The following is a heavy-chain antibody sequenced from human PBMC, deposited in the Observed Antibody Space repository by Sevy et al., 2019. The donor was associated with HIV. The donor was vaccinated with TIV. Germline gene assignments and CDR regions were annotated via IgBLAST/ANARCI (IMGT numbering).Heavy chain of an antibody. CDR2: INPNSGGT. Sequence: ASVKVSCQASGYTFINYFLHWVRQAPGQGLEWMGRINPNSGGTNYAQKFQGRFTMTRDTSITTAYMDLSRLGSDDTALYYWAGEGPWGGHSYDFWGQGTLVTVSS. CDR3: AGEGPWGGHSYDF. D-gene: IGHD3-16*01. V-gene: IGHV1-2*06. CDR1: GYTFINYF. J-gene: IGHJ4*02.